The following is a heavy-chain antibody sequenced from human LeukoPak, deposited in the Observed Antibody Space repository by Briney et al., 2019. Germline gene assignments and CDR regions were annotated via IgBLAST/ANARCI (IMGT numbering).Heavy chain of an antibody. CDR2: ISAYHGNT. CDR3: ARDLEPDITIFGEAFDS. J-gene: IGHJ5*01. Sequence: ASVKVSCKASGYTFTSYGISWVRQAPGQGLEWMGWISAYHGNTNYSQKLQVRVTMTTDTATSTAYMELRSLRSDDRVVYYCARDLEPDITIFGEAFDSWGQGTLVTVSS. CDR1: GYTFTSYG. D-gene: IGHD3-3*01. V-gene: IGHV1-18*01.